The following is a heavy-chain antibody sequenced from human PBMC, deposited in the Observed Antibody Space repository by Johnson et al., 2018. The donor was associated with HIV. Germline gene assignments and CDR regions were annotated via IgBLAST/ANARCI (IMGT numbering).Heavy chain of an antibody. J-gene: IGHJ3*02. V-gene: IGHV3-30*04. CDR3: ARKTPAHACDI. Sequence: QVQLVESGGGVVQSGRSLRLSCAASGFTFSSYAMHWVRQAPGKGLEWVAVISYDGSNKYYADSVKGRFTISRDNSKHTLYLQMNSLRAEDTAVYYCARKTPAHACDIGGQGTLVTVS. CDR1: GFTFSSYA. CDR2: ISYDGSNK. D-gene: IGHD4-23*01.